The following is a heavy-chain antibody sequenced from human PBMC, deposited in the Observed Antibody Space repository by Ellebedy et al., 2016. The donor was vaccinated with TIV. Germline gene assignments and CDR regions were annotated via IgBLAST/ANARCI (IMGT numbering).Heavy chain of an antibody. V-gene: IGHV3-21*01. J-gene: IGHJ4*02. Sequence: ETLSLTCAASGFTFSSYSMNWVRQAPGKGLEWVSSISSSSSYIYYADSVKGRFTISRDNAKNSLYLQMNSLRAEDTSVYYCAKVITLVAFDYWGQGARVTVSS. CDR1: GFTFSSYS. D-gene: IGHD3-16*01. CDR2: ISSSSSYI. CDR3: AKVITLVAFDY.